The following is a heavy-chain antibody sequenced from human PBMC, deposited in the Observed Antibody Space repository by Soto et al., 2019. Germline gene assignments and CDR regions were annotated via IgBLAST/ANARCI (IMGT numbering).Heavy chain of an antibody. V-gene: IGHV3-23*01. D-gene: IGHD6-13*01. CDR3: AKDQGSSWYEIGY. J-gene: IGHJ4*02. CDR1: GVTFSNYA. Sequence: EVQLLESGGGLGQPGGSLRLSCAASGVTFSNYAVTWVRQAPGKGLEWVSTISGSGGSTYYADSVKGRFTISRDNSKNTLYLQMNSLRAEDTAVYYCAKDQGSSWYEIGYCGQGTLVTVSS. CDR2: ISGSGGST.